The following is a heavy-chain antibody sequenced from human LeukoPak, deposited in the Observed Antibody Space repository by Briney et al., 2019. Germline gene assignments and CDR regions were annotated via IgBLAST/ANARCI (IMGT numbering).Heavy chain of an antibody. CDR3: ARQNHYDILSNWFDP. CDR1: GGSISSSNW. V-gene: IGHV4-4*02. J-gene: IGHJ5*02. D-gene: IGHD3-9*01. CDR2: IYHSGST. Sequence: SETLSLTCLVSGGSISSSNWWSWVRQPPGKGLEWIGEIYHSGSTNYNPSLKSRVTISVDKSKNQFSLKLSSVTAADTAVYYCARQNHYDILSNWFDPWGQGTLVTVSS.